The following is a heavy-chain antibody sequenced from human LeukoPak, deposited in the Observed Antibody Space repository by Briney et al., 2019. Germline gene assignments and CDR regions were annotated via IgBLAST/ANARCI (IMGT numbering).Heavy chain of an antibody. Sequence: SGPALLKPTQTLTLTCTVSGFSRNTNGMCVSWIRKPPGKALEWLSRIDWDDDEYFSTSLKTRLTISKDTSKNQVVLTMTNLDPVDTATYYCARSLHIYPYYYVDVWGTGTTVTVSS. J-gene: IGHJ6*03. CDR3: ARSLHIYPYYYVDV. D-gene: IGHD5/OR15-5a*01. CDR2: IDWDDDE. V-gene: IGHV2-70*11. CDR1: GFSRNTNGMC.